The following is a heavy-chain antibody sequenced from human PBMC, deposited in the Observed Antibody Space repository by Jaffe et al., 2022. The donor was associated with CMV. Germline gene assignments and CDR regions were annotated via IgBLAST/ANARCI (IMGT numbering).Heavy chain of an antibody. J-gene: IGHJ4*02. Sequence: QLQLQESGPGLVKPSETLSLTCTVSGGSISSSSYYWGWIRQPPGKGLEWIGSIYYSGSTYYNPSLKSRVTISVDTSKNQFSLKLSSVTAADTAVYYCARLVVVPAAIRGRGYWGQGTLVTVSS. CDR1: GGSISSSSYY. V-gene: IGHV4-39*01. CDR2: IYYSGST. CDR3: ARLVVVPAAIRGRGY. D-gene: IGHD2-2*02.